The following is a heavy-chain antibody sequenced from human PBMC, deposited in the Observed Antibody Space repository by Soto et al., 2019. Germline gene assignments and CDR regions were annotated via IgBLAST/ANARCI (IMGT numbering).Heavy chain of an antibody. Sequence: QVQLVQSGAEVKKPGASVRVSCKADGFIFNNYGITWVRQAPGQGLEWVGWISAYNGNTDSAEKFQGRVTMTTDTSTASAYLELRSLRFDDTAVYYCTRAARGAISDSYFDTWGQGTRVIVSS. J-gene: IGHJ4*02. D-gene: IGHD3-10*01. CDR2: ISAYNGNT. CDR3: TRAARGAISDSYFDT. CDR1: GFIFNNYG. V-gene: IGHV1-18*04.